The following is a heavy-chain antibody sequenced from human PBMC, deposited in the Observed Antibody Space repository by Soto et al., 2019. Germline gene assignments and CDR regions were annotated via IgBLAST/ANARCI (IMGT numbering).Heavy chain of an antibody. Sequence: QVQLVQSGAEVKKPGASVKVSCKASGYTFASYAISWMRQAPGQGLEWMGWISAYNGNTKYAQKPQGRVTMTTDTSTSTAYMRLRSLRSDDTAVDYCAGGPAPPDYWGQGTLVTVSS. J-gene: IGHJ4*02. CDR3: AGGPAPPDY. V-gene: IGHV1-18*01. CDR2: ISAYNGNT. CDR1: GYTFASYA.